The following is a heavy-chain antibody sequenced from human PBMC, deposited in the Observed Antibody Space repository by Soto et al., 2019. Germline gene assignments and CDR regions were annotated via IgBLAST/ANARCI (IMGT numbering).Heavy chain of an antibody. CDR3: ESYTYCSSTSCSFVFDI. CDR2: TYYRSKWYN. Sequence: SQTLSLTCAISGDSVSSNSAAWNWVRQSPSRGLEWMGRTYYRSKWYNDYAVSVKSRITINPDTSKNQFSLQLNSVTPEDTAVYYCESYTYCSSTSCSFVFDIWGKGKRVPVSS. D-gene: IGHD2-2*01. J-gene: IGHJ3*02. V-gene: IGHV6-1*01. CDR1: GDSVSSNSAA.